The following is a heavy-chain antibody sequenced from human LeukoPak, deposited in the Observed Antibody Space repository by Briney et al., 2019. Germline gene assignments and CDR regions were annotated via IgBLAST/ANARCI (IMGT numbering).Heavy chain of an antibody. Sequence: GGSLRLSCAASGVTFSSYGMHWVRPAPGKGLEWVAVIWYDGSNKYYADSVKGRFTISRDNSKNTLYLQMNSLRAEDTAVYYCARDLFAPDYGDYVNYYYGMDVWGKGTTVTVSS. CDR1: GVTFSSYG. D-gene: IGHD4-17*01. CDR3: ARDLFAPDYGDYVNYYYGMDV. CDR2: IWYDGSNK. J-gene: IGHJ6*04. V-gene: IGHV3-33*01.